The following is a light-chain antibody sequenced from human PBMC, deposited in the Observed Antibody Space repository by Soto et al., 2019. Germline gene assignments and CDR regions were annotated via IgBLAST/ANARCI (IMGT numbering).Light chain of an antibody. Sequence: DIQMTQSPSTLSTSVGDRVTITCRATQSISSWLAWYKQRPGKAPNLLIYKASNLQSGVPSRFSGSGSGTEFTLTISSLQPDDFATYYCQQYKSYPYTFGQGTKVDIK. CDR1: QSISSW. J-gene: IGKJ2*01. CDR3: QQYKSYPYT. CDR2: KAS. V-gene: IGKV1-5*03.